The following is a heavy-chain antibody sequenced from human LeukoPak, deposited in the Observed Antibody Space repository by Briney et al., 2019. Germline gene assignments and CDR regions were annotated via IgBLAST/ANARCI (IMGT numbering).Heavy chain of an antibody. CDR2: ISGSGGST. J-gene: IGHJ5*02. CDR1: GFTFSSYA. Sequence: GGSLRLSCAASGFTFSSYAMSWIRQAPGKGLEWVSAISGSGGSTHYADSVKGRFTISRDNSKNTLYLQMNSLRAEDTAVYYCASWEQRGNWFDPWGQGTLVTVSS. V-gene: IGHV3-23*01. CDR3: ASWEQRGNWFDP. D-gene: IGHD1-26*01.